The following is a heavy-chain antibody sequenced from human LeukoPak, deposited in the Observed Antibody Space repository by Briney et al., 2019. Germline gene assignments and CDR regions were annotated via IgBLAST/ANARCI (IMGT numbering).Heavy chain of an antibody. CDR1: VFTFSDLY. V-gene: IGHV3-11*01. D-gene: IGHD6-6*01. Sequence: GGSLRLSSAASVFTFSDLYITWIRQAPGKGLEWVSHISSVGTSRYYADSVKGRFTISRDNTKKSLYLQVNRLRAEDTAVYYCAREHSSSSYYFDYWGQGTLVTVSS. CDR2: ISSVGTSR. J-gene: IGHJ4*02. CDR3: AREHSSSSYYFDY.